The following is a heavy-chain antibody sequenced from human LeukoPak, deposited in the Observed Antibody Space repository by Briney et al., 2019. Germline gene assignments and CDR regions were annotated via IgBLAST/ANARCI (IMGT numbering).Heavy chain of an antibody. D-gene: IGHD2-2*01. CDR1: GFTFSDYY. Sequence: GGSLRLSCAASGFTFSDYYMSWIRQAPGKGLEWVSYISSSGSTIYYADSVKGRFTISRDNAKISLYLQMNSLRAEDTAVYYCARDPRGYCSSTSCYYFDYWGQGTLVTVSS. CDR2: ISSSGSTI. J-gene: IGHJ4*02. V-gene: IGHV3-11*01. CDR3: ARDPRGYCSSTSCYYFDY.